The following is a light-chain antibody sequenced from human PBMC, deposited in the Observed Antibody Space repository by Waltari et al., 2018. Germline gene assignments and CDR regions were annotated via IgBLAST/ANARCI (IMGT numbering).Light chain of an antibody. CDR1: SSNIGSNS. CDR2: RNN. J-gene: IGLJ3*02. Sequence: QSVLTQPPSASGTPGQRVTISCSGSSSNIGSNSVYWYQQLPGTAPKLLIYRNNPRPSGVPDRFSGSKSGTSASLAISGLRSEDEADYYCAAWDDSLSGLVLGGGTKLTVL. V-gene: IGLV1-47*01. CDR3: AAWDDSLSGLV.